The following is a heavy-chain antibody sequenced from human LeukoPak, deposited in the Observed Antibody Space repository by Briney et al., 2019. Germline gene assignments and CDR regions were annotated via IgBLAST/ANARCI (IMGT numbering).Heavy chain of an antibody. D-gene: IGHD3-22*01. CDR1: GGPISSSSYY. CDR2: IYYSGST. J-gene: IGHJ4*02. Sequence: PSETLSLTCTVSGGPISSSSYYWAWIRQPPGKGLEWIGSIYYSGSTYYNPSLKSRVTISADTSKNQFSLKLSSVTAADTAVYYCARQRGYYDSSGYYPDYWGQGTLVTVSS. CDR3: ARQRGYYDSSGYYPDY. V-gene: IGHV4-39*01.